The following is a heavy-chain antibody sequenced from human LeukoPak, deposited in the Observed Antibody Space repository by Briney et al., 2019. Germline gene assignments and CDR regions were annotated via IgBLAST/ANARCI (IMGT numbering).Heavy chain of an antibody. CDR1: GFTFSSYS. D-gene: IGHD6-13*01. CDR2: ISSSSSYI. Sequence: GGSLRLSCAASGFTFSSYSMNWVRQAPGKGLEWVSSISSSSSYIYYADSVKGRFTISRDNAKNSLYLQMNSLRAEDTAVYYCARETAAAGYWFDPWGQGTLVTVSS. V-gene: IGHV3-21*01. J-gene: IGHJ5*02. CDR3: ARETAAAGYWFDP.